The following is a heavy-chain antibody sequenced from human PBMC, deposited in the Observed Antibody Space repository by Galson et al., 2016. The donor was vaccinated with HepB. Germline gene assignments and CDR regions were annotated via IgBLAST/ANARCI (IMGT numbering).Heavy chain of an antibody. CDR1: GFSLEDYA. V-gene: IGHV3-9*01. J-gene: IGHJ6*02. CDR3: VRALPRLDYGMDV. CDR2: ITWNSGKV. Sequence: SLRLSCAASGFSLEDYAAHWVRQVPGKGLEWVSGITWNSGKVGYADSVKGRFTISRDNGKKSLYLQMNSLRVEDTALYYCVRALPRLDYGMDVWGQGTTVTVSS.